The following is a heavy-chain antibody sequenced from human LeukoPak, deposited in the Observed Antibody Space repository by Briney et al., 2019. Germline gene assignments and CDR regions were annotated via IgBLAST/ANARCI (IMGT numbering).Heavy chain of an antibody. V-gene: IGHV4-39*01. J-gene: IGHJ4*02. Sequence: TSETLSLTCTVSGGSISSTSYYWGWIRQPPGKGLEWIGSIYYSGTTYINPSLKSRVTMSLDTSKNQFSLRLSSVTAADTAVYYCAGGSSPSYPLGYWGQGTLVTVSS. CDR2: IYYSGTT. CDR3: AGGSSPSYPLGY. D-gene: IGHD2-2*01. CDR1: GGSISSTSYY.